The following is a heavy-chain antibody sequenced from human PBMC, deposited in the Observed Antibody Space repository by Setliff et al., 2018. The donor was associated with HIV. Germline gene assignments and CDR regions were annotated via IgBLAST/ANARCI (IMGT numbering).Heavy chain of an antibody. CDR1: GGSIINTRYY. Sequence: SETLSLTCTVSGGSIINTRYYWGWMRQTPGKGLEWIGRIYHSGTTYYNPSLKSRVTISVATSQNQFSLKLSSVTAADTAVYYCAGRDSGYKLGASELWGQGTLVTVSS. D-gene: IGHD3-22*01. CDR3: AGRDSGYKLGASEL. J-gene: IGHJ4*03. V-gene: IGHV4-39*01. CDR2: IYHSGTT.